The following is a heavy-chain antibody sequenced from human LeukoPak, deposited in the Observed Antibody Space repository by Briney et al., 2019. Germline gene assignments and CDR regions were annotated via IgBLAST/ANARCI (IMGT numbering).Heavy chain of an antibody. CDR2: ISYDGSNK. D-gene: IGHD2-15*01. CDR1: GFTFSSYA. Sequence: GGSLGLSCAASGFTFSSYAMHWVRQAPGKGLEWVAVISYDGSNKYYADSVKGRFTISRDNSKNTLYLQMNSLRAEDTAVYYCARDSRSGGSSGYWGQGTLVTVSS. J-gene: IGHJ4*02. CDR3: ARDSRSGGSSGY. V-gene: IGHV3-30-3*01.